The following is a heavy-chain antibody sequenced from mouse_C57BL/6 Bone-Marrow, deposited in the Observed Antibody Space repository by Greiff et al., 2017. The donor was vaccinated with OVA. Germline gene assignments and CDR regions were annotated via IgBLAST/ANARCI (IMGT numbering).Heavy chain of an antibody. Sequence: QVQLQQSGAELVKPGASVKISCKASGYAFSSYWMNWVKQRPGKGLEWIGQIYPGDGDTNYNGKFKGKATLTADKSSSAAYMQLSCLTSEDSAVYYCAREGGYGLRRPYFDYWGQGTTLTVSS. J-gene: IGHJ2*01. V-gene: IGHV1-80*01. CDR3: AREGGYGLRRPYFDY. CDR2: IYPGDGDT. CDR1: GYAFSSYW. D-gene: IGHD2-2*01.